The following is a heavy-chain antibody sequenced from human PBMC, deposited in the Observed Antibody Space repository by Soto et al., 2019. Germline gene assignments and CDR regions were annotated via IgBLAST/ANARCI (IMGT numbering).Heavy chain of an antibody. CDR1: GGSISNYY. CDR3: ARAVLTATAPFYD. D-gene: IGHD2-21*02. CDR2: IYYSGST. J-gene: IGHJ4*02. Sequence: QVQLQESGPRLVKPSETLSLTCIVSGGSISNYYWSWIRQPPGKGLEWIGYIYYSGSTNYNPSLQSRVTISVDTSKNQFSLKLSSVTAADTAGYYCARAVLTATAPFYDWGQGTLVTVSS. V-gene: IGHV4-59*01.